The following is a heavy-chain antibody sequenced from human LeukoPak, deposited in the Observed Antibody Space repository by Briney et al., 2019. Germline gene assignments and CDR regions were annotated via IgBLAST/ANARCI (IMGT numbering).Heavy chain of an antibody. J-gene: IGHJ6*02. CDR2: ISAYNGNT. V-gene: IGHV1-18*01. Sequence: RASVKVSCKVFGDTFKNYHISWVRQAPGEGLEWMGWISAYNGNTNYAQKLQGRVTMTTDTSTSTAYMELRSLRSDDTAVYYCARVEDTYYYYYGMDVWGQGTTVTVSS. CDR3: ARVEDTYYYYYGMDV. CDR1: GDTFKNYH.